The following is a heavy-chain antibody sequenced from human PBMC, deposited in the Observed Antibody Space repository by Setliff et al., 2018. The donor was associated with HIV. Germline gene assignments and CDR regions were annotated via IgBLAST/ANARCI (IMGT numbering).Heavy chain of an antibody. CDR3: ARWESAQKAFNP. Sequence: PSETLSLTCTVSGVSITSHYWNWIRQSPGKGLEWIGFGHHSGRTRQNPSLASRVTISVDMSKNQFSLKLNSLSAADTAVYYCARWESAQKAFNPWGHGTMVTVSS. CDR2: GHHSGRT. CDR1: GVSITSHY. D-gene: IGHD1-26*01. J-gene: IGHJ3*01. V-gene: IGHV4-4*09.